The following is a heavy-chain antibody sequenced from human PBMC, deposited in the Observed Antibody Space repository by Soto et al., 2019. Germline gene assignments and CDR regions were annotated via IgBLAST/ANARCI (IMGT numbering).Heavy chain of an antibody. V-gene: IGHV4-34*01. CDR2: INHSGST. Sequence: SETLSLTCTVSGGSISSYYWSWIRQPPGKGLEWIGEINHSGSTNYNPSLKSRVTISVDTSKNQFSLKLSSVTAADTAVYYCARGPGYDYIWGSYRWGNAFDIWGQGTMVTVSS. D-gene: IGHD3-16*02. J-gene: IGHJ3*02. CDR3: ARGPGYDYIWGSYRWGNAFDI. CDR1: GGSISSYY.